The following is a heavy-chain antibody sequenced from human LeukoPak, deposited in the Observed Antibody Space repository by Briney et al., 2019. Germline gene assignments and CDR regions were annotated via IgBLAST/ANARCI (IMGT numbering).Heavy chain of an antibody. CDR1: GGSFSGYH. D-gene: IGHD3-22*01. CDR3: ARGRHDITMIVEVMPSVPYYLGV. CDR2: INPSGST. Sequence: SETLSLTCAVYGGSFSGYHWTWIRQSPGKGLEWIGDINPSGSTYHNPSLKSRLTISVDTSKNQFSLKLRSVTAADTAVYYCARGRHDITMIVEVMPSVPYYLGVWGKGTTVTVS. J-gene: IGHJ6*03. V-gene: IGHV4-34*01.